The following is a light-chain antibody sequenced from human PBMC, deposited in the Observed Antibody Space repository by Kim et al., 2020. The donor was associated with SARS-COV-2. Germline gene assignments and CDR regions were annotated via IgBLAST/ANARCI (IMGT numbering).Light chain of an antibody. J-gene: IGLJ1*01. CDR1: SSNIGSNT. Sequence: GQSVTSSCSGGSSNIGSNTVEWYQHLPGTAPKLLMYSNTQRPSGLPDRISGSKSGTSASLDISGLQSEDEGDYYCAAWDDTLNGFVFGPGTKVTVL. V-gene: IGLV1-44*01. CDR3: AAWDDTLNGFV. CDR2: SNT.